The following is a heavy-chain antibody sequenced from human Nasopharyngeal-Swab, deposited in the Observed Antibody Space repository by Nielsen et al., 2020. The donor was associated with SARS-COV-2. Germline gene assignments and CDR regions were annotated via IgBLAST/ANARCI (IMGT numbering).Heavy chain of an antibody. D-gene: IGHD6-13*01. Sequence: GGSLRLSCAASGFTFSSDRMNWVRQAPGKGLECVSSISSSSSYIYYADSVKGRFTISRDNAKNTLYLQMNSLRAEDTAVYYCARDGVLYYYGMDVWGQGTTVTVSS. CDR2: ISSSSSYI. CDR1: GFTFSSDR. CDR3: ARDGVLYYYGMDV. V-gene: IGHV3-21*04. J-gene: IGHJ6*02.